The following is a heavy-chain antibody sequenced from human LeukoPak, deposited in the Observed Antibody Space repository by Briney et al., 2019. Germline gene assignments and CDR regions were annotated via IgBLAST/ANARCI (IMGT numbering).Heavy chain of an antibody. CDR2: IYYSGST. CDR1: GGSISSYY. Sequence: SETLSLTCTVSGGSISSYYWSWIRQPPGKGLEWIGYIYYSGSTNYNPSLKSRVTISVDTSKNQFSLKLSSVTAADMAVYYCAGYGSGSYYYYYGMDVWGKGTTVTVSS. D-gene: IGHD3-10*01. CDR3: AGYGSGSYYYYYGMDV. J-gene: IGHJ6*04. V-gene: IGHV4-59*01.